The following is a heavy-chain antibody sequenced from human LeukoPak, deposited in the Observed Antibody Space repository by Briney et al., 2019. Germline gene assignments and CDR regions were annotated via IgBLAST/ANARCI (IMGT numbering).Heavy chain of an antibody. Sequence: PGGSLRLSCATTGFTFSAYAMSWVRQAPGKGLEWVSTITGGGDATYHADSVMGRFTISRDNSKNTLSLQMNSLRAEDTAVYYCAKSWGSGTYTSDYWGQGIPVTVSS. D-gene: IGHD3-10*01. CDR2: ITGGGDAT. CDR1: GFTFSAYA. J-gene: IGHJ4*02. V-gene: IGHV3-23*01. CDR3: AKSWGSGTYTSDY.